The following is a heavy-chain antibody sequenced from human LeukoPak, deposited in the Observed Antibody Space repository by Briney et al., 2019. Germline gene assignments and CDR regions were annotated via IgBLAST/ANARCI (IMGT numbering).Heavy chain of an antibody. CDR3: ARTNYYGSGSYHY. CDR1: GFTFSTYA. V-gene: IGHV3-23*01. J-gene: IGHJ4*02. CDR2: ISGGGTGS. D-gene: IGHD3-10*01. Sequence: GGSLRLSCAASGFTFSTYAMSWVRQAPGKGLEWVSAISGGGTGSYYADSVKGRFTISRDNSKNTLYLQMGSLRAEDMAVYYCARTNYYGSGSYHYWGQGTLVTVSS.